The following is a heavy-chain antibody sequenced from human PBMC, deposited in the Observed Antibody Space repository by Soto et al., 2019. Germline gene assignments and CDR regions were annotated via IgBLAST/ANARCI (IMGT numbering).Heavy chain of an antibody. V-gene: IGHV3-30*18. CDR1: GFTFSSYG. CDR3: AKEGGYSYGLYYYYYGMDV. Sequence: PRGSLRLSCAASGFTFSSYGMHWVRQAPGKGLEWVAVISYDGSNKYYADSVKGRFTISRDNSKNTLYLQMNSLRAEDTAVYYCAKEGGYSYGLYYYYYGMDVWGQGTTVTVSS. CDR2: ISYDGSNK. D-gene: IGHD5-18*01. J-gene: IGHJ6*02.